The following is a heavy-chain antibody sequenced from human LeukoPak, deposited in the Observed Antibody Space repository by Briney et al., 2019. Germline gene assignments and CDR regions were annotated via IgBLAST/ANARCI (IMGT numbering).Heavy chain of an antibody. V-gene: IGHV1-2*02. J-gene: IGHJ3*02. Sequence: ASVKVSCKASGYTFTGYYMHWVRQAPGQGLEWMGWINPNSGGTNYAQKFQGRVTMTRDTSISTAYMELSRLRSDDTAVYYCARSVIPWWELLGPHDAFDIWGQGTMVTVSS. CDR2: INPNSGGT. CDR1: GYTFTGYY. CDR3: ARSVIPWWELLGPHDAFDI. D-gene: IGHD1-26*01.